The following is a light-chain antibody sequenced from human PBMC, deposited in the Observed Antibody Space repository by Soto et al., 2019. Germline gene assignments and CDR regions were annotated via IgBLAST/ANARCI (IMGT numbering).Light chain of an antibody. J-gene: IGKJ4*01. CDR2: AAS. CDR1: QSISSY. Sequence: DIQMTQSPSSLSASVGDRVTITCRASQSISSYLNWYPQKPGKAPKLLIYAASSLQSGVTSRFSVSGSGTDFTLTISSLQPEDFANYYCQQSYSTPLTFGGGTKVESK. V-gene: IGKV1-39*01. CDR3: QQSYSTPLT.